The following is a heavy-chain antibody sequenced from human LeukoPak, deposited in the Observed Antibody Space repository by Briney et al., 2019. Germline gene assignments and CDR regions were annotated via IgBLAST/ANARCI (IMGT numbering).Heavy chain of an antibody. Sequence: SETLSLTCTVSGGSISSYYWSWIRQPPGKGLEWIGYIYYSGSTNYNSSLQSRVNMSIDTSKNQFSLKLSSVTAADTAVYYCARENIAARPLDYWGQGTLVTVSS. CDR1: GGSISSYY. D-gene: IGHD6-6*01. CDR3: ARENIAARPLDY. V-gene: IGHV4-59*12. CDR2: IYYSGST. J-gene: IGHJ4*02.